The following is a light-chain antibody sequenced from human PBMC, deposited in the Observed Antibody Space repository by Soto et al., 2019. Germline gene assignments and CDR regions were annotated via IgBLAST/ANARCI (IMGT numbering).Light chain of an antibody. Sequence: DIQMTQSPSSLSTSVGDRVTITCRASQSIANYLNWYQQKPGKAPKVLIFGASNLQSGVPSRFSGSGSGTDFTLTISSLQPEDFATYYCQQSYDTPGTFGQGTKLEIK. V-gene: IGKV1-39*01. CDR1: QSIANY. CDR2: GAS. CDR3: QQSYDTPGT. J-gene: IGKJ2*02.